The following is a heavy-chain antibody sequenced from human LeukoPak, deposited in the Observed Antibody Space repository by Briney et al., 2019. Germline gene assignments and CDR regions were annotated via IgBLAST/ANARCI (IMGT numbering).Heavy chain of an antibody. CDR1: GFTFSSYS. D-gene: IGHD4-17*01. CDR2: IKQDGSEK. J-gene: IGHJ6*02. V-gene: IGHV3-7*01. Sequence: PGGSLRLSCAASGFTFSSYSMTWVRQAPGKGLEWVANIKQDGSEKYYVDSVKGRFTISRDNAKNSLYLQMNSLRAEDTAVYYCARRGDLTTVTQVHYYYYYGMDVWGQGTTVTVSS. CDR3: ARRGDLTTVTQVHYYYYYGMDV.